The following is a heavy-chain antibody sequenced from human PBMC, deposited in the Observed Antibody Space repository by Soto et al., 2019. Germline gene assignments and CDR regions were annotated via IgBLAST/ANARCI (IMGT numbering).Heavy chain of an antibody. CDR2: ISYDGSNK. Sequence: GGSLRLSCAASGFTFSSYAMHWVRQAPGKGLEWVAVISYDGSNKYYADSVKGRFTISRDNSKNTLYLQMNSLRAEDTAVYYCARSEGGSSQMYYYYYYGMDVWGQGTTVTVSS. V-gene: IGHV3-30-3*01. CDR3: ARSEGGSSQMYYYYYYGMDV. J-gene: IGHJ6*02. CDR1: GFTFSSYA. D-gene: IGHD6-6*01.